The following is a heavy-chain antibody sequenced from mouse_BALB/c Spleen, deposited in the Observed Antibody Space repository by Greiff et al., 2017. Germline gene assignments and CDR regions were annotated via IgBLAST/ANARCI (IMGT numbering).Heavy chain of an antibody. V-gene: IGHV1-9*01. Sequence: VQLQQSGAELMKPGASVKISCKATGYTFSSYWIEWVKQRPGHGLEWIGEILPGSGSTNYNEKFKGKATFTAYTSSNTAYMQLSSLTSEDSAVYYCATYGNYEYFDVWGAGTTVTVSS. CDR1: GYTFSSYW. D-gene: IGHD2-1*01. CDR2: ILPGSGST. J-gene: IGHJ1*01. CDR3: ATYGNYEYFDV.